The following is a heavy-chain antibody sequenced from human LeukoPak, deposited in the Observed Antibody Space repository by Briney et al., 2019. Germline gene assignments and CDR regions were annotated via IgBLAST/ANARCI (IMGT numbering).Heavy chain of an antibody. CDR1: GGSISSYY. CDR2: IYYSGST. CDR3: ARESQSVLWFGVHL. J-gene: IGHJ4*01. Sequence: SETLSLTCTVSGGSISSYYWSWIRQPPGKGLEWIGYIYYSGSTNYNPSLKSRVTISVDTSKNQFSLKLSSVTAADTAVYRCARESQSVLWFGVHLWGHGTLVTVSS. V-gene: IGHV4-59*12. D-gene: IGHD3-10*01.